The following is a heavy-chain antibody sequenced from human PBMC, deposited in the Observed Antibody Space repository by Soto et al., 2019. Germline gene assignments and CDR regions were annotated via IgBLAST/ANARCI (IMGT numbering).Heavy chain of an antibody. CDR1: GYTFTRYG. J-gene: IGHJ4*02. CDR2: INAYNGNT. V-gene: IGHV1-18*01. Sequence: QVKLVQSGAEVKKPGASVKVSCKASGYTFTRYGISWVRQAPGQGLEWMGWINAYNGNTKYAQKLQGRVTMTTDTSTSTAYMELRSLRSDDTAVYSCTIDQAMAQFDYWCQGTLVTVSS. D-gene: IGHD5-18*01. CDR3: TIDQAMAQFDY.